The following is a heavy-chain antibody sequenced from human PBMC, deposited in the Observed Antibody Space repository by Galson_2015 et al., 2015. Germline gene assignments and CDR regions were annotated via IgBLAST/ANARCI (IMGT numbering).Heavy chain of an antibody. V-gene: IGHV3-9*01. J-gene: IGHJ4*02. CDR2: ISWNSGSI. CDR3: AKDVFFRTNYDICTCYSVY. Sequence: SLRLSCAASGFMFDDYAMHWVRQAPGKGLEWVSGISWNSGSIVYADSVKGRFTISRDNAKNSLYLQMNSLRAEDTALYYCAKDVFFRTNYDICTCYSVYWSPRTLVPVSS. D-gene: IGHD3-9*01. CDR1: GFMFDDYA.